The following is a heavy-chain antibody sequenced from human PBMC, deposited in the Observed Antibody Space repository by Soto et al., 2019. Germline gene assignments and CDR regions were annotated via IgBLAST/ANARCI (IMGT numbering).Heavy chain of an antibody. J-gene: IGHJ5*02. CDR2: IIPIFGTA. CDR1: GGTFSSYA. Sequence: SVKVSCKASGGTFSSYAISWVRQAPGQGLEWMGGIIPIFGTANYAQKFQGRVTITADESTSTAYMELSSLRSEDTAVYYCAREWSGGIAAAGTYWFDPWGQGTLVTVSS. D-gene: IGHD6-13*01. V-gene: IGHV1-69*13. CDR3: AREWSGGIAAAGTYWFDP.